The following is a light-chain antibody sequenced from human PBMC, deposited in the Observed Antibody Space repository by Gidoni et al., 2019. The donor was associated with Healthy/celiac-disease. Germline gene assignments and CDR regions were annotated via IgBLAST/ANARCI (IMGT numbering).Light chain of an antibody. CDR1: SSDVGGYNY. J-gene: IGLJ1*01. CDR3: SSYTSSTTLSV. CDR2: EVS. V-gene: IGLV2-14*01. Sequence: QSALTQPASVSGSPGQSITISCTGTSSDVGGYNYVSWYQHHPGKAPKLMIYEVSNRPSGVSNRFSGSKSGNTASLTISGLQAEDEADYYCSSYTSSTTLSVFATGTKVTVL.